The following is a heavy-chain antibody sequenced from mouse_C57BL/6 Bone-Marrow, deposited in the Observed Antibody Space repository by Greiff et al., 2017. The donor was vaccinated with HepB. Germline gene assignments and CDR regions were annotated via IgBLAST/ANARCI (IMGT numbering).Heavy chain of an antibody. CDR2: IYPRSGNT. CDR3: ARGDWDANFDY. Sequence: VTLMESGAELARPGASVKLSCKASGYTFTSYGISWVKQRTGQGLEWIGEIYPRSGNTYYNEKFKGKATLTADKSSSTAYMELRSLTSEDSAVYYCARGDWDANFDYWGQGTTLTVSS. V-gene: IGHV1-81*01. D-gene: IGHD4-1*01. CDR1: GYTFTSYG. J-gene: IGHJ2*01.